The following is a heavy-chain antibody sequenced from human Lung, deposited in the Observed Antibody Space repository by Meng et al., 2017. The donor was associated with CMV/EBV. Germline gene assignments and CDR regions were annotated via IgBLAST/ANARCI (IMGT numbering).Heavy chain of an antibody. J-gene: IGHJ4*02. D-gene: IGHD1-26*01. CDR2: INPKNGDP. Sequence: ASVKVSCKTSGFNFYGFYIHWVRRAPGQGLEWMGRINPKNGDPKYAQRFDGRVSMTTDTSITTVYMELRSLRSDDTAFYYCTRRPLGSTRPFDYWGQGTLVTVSS. CDR1: GFNFYGFY. V-gene: IGHV1-2*06. CDR3: TRRPLGSTRPFDY.